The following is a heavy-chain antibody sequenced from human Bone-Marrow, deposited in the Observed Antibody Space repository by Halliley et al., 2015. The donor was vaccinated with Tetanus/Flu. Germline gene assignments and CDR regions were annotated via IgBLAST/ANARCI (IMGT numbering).Heavy chain of an antibody. Sequence: TLSLTCAVYGGAFSGYYWSWIRQSPGKGLEWIGEINYDGTTDYNPSLNSRVTLSLDTIKKQVSLRVTSVTAADTAIYYCARGNYHAPWWFDSWGLGTLVTVSS. V-gene: IGHV4-34*01. CDR3: ARGNYHAPWWFDS. CDR1: GGAFSGYY. D-gene: IGHD3-10*01. CDR2: INYDGTT. J-gene: IGHJ5*01.